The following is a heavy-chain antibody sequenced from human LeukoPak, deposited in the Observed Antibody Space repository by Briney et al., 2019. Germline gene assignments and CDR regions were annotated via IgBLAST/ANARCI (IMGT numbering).Heavy chain of an antibody. CDR2: ISSNGGST. CDR3: ARGTEQLAPFDY. Sequence: GGSLRLSCAASGFTFSSYAMHWVRQAPGRGLEYVSAISSNGGSTYYANSVKGRFTISRDNSKNTLYLQMGSLRAEDMAVYYCARGTEQLAPFDYWGQGTLVTVSS. V-gene: IGHV3-64*01. J-gene: IGHJ4*02. D-gene: IGHD6-6*01. CDR1: GFTFSSYA.